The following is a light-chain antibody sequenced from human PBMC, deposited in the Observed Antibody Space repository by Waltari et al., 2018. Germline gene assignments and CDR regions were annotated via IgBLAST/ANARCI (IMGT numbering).Light chain of an antibody. J-gene: IGLJ2*01. CDR1: LSNIGNNF. CDR3: ATWDDSLNIL. CDR2: RYN. V-gene: IGLV1-47*01. Sequence: QPVLTQPPSASVTPGQRVTMSCSVRLSNIGNNFVNWFQQLPGTTPKLLTYRYNQRPPGVPDRFPGSKSGTSASLVISGLRSEDEAVYYCATWDDSLNILFGGGTNLTVL.